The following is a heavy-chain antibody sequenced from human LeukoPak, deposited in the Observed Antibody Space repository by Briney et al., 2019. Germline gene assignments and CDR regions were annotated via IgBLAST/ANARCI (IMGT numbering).Heavy chain of an antibody. CDR2: IYYSGST. Sequence: SETLSLTCTVSGGSISSCYWSWIRQPPGKGLEWIGYIYYSGSTNYNPSLKSQVTISVDTSKNQFSLKLSSVTAADTAVYYCARDWTRGYSYGWFDPWGQGTLVTVSS. D-gene: IGHD5-18*01. V-gene: IGHV4-59*01. CDR1: GGSISSCY. CDR3: ARDWTRGYSYGWFDP. J-gene: IGHJ5*02.